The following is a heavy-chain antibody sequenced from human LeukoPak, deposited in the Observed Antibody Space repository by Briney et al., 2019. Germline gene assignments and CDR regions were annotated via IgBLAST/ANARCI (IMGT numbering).Heavy chain of an antibody. CDR3: ARGGNEVVADAEYFQH. Sequence: ASVKVSCKAFGYTFTNYYMHCMRQAPGQGFEWMGIINPSGGSTRYAQKFQGRVTMTRDMSTSTVYMELSSLRSEDTAVYYCARGGNEVVADAEYFQHWGQGTLVTVSS. J-gene: IGHJ1*01. CDR2: INPSGGST. V-gene: IGHV1-46*01. CDR1: GYTFTNYY. D-gene: IGHD3-22*01.